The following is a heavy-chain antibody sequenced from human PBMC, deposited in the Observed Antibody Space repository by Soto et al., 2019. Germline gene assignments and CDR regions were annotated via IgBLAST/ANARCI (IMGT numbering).Heavy chain of an antibody. Sequence: XSVKVSCKASVYSFTGYYMHWVRQAPGQGLEWMGWINPNSGGTNYAQKFQGRVTMTSDTSISTAYMELSRLRSDDTAVYYCARVRFGGSYGMGAWGQGTTVTVSS. D-gene: IGHD3-10*01. CDR3: ARVRFGGSYGMGA. CDR2: INPNSGGT. V-gene: IGHV1-2*02. J-gene: IGHJ6*02. CDR1: VYSFTGYY.